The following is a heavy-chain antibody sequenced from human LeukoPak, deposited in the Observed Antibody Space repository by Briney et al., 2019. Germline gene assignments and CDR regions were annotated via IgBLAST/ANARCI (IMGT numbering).Heavy chain of an antibody. Sequence: GSLRLSCAASGFTFSDYYMSWIRQAPGKGLEWVSYISSSGSTIYYADSVKGRFTISRDNAKNSLYLQMNSLRAEDTAVYYCASRSPVQLWSGGVFDYWGQGTLVTVSS. CDR2: ISSSGSTI. V-gene: IGHV3-11*04. CDR3: ASRSPVQLWSGGVFDY. CDR1: GFTFSDYY. J-gene: IGHJ4*02. D-gene: IGHD5-18*01.